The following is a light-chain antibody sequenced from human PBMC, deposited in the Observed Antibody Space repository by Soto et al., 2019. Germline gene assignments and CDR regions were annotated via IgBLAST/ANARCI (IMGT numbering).Light chain of an antibody. V-gene: IGKV1-39*01. CDR3: QKSYSFWT. Sequence: DIQMTQYQYSLSXXXGXXXXXSCRASQSISRYLNWYQHKPGKAPNLLIYAASSLQSGVPSRFSGSGSGTDFTLTISGLQPEDFATYYCQKSYSFWTFGQAT. J-gene: IGKJ1*01. CDR2: AAS. CDR1: QSISRY.